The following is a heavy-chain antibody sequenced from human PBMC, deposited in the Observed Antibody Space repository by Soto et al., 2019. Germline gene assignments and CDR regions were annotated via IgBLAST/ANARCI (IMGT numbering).Heavy chain of an antibody. D-gene: IGHD3-16*02. Sequence: SEALSLTCTVSGYSLSSNTFYWGWIRQPTGKGLGWIGNIDFSGRTSYNPSLRSRVTISADASKKQFSLKLTSVTAADTAIYYCARHGGEGIVFILGEVIPWDAFDSWGQGTLVTVSS. J-gene: IGHJ5*01. CDR2: IDFSGRT. CDR3: ARHGGEGIVFILGEVIPWDAFDS. CDR1: GYSLSSNTFY. V-gene: IGHV4-39*01.